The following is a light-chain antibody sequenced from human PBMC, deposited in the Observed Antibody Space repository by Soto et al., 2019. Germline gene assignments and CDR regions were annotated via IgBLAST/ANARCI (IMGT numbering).Light chain of an antibody. CDR2: GNS. CDR3: QSYDSSLSGYV. V-gene: IGLV1-40*01. CDR1: SSNIGAGYD. Sequence: QSVLTQPPSVSGAPGQRVTISCTGSSSNIGAGYDVHWYQQLPGTAPKLLIYGNSNRPSGVPDRFSGSKSGTSASLAITGIKDEDEADYYCQSYDSSLSGYVFGTGTKVTVL. J-gene: IGLJ1*01.